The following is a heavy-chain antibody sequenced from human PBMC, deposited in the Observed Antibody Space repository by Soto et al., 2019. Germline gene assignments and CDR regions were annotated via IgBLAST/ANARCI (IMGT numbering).Heavy chain of an antibody. Sequence: PGGSLRLSCAASGFTFSSYDMHWVRQATGKGLEWVSAIGTAGDTYYPGSVKGRFTISRENAKNSLYLQMNSLRAEDTAVYYCAREKSFGGNPPPLDYWGQGTLVTVSS. CDR2: IGTAGDT. V-gene: IGHV3-13*01. CDR1: GFTFSSYD. CDR3: AREKSFGGNPPPLDY. J-gene: IGHJ4*02. D-gene: IGHD2-15*01.